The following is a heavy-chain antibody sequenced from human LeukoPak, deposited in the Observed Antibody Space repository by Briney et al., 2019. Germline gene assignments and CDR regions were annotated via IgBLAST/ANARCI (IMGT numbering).Heavy chain of an antibody. J-gene: IGHJ4*02. V-gene: IGHV1-2*02. CDR3: LAAVRGVIN. D-gene: IGHD3-10*01. CDR2: INPNSGGT. CDR1: GYTFIGYY. Sequence: ASVKVSCKASGYTFIGYYIHWVRQAPGQGLEWMGWINPNSGGTNYAQKFQGRVTMTRDTSISTAYMELSRLRSDDTAVYYCLAAVRGVINWGQGTLVTVSS.